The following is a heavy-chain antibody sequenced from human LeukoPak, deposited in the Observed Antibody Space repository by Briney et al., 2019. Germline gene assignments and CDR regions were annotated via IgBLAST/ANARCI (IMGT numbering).Heavy chain of an antibody. D-gene: IGHD6-19*01. CDR2: ILSSSSTI. CDR3: ARRTGEHGYSSGWDYYYYMDV. Sequence: GGSLRLSCAASGFTFSSYSMNWVRQVPGKGLEWLSYILSSSSTIYYADSVKGRFTISRDNAKNSLYLQMHSLRAEDTAVYYCARRTGEHGYSSGWDYYYYMDVWGKGTTVTVSS. J-gene: IGHJ6*03. V-gene: IGHV3-48*04. CDR1: GFTFSSYS.